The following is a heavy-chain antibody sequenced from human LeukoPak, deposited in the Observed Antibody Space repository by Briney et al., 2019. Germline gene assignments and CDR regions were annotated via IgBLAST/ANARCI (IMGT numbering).Heavy chain of an antibody. D-gene: IGHD3-22*01. Sequence: PSETLSLTCAVYGGSFSGYYWSWIRQPPGKGLEWIGEINHSGSTNYNPSLKSRVTISVDTSKNQLSLKLSSVTAADTAVYYCARSLGAVGHYYDSSGYHPVIDYWGQGTLVTVSS. V-gene: IGHV4-34*01. CDR2: INHSGST. CDR3: ARSLGAVGHYYDSSGYHPVIDY. CDR1: GGSFSGYY. J-gene: IGHJ4*02.